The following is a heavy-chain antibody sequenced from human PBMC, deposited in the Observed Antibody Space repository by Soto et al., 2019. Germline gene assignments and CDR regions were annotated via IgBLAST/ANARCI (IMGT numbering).Heavy chain of an antibody. Sequence: GESLKISCKGSGYSFTSYWISWVRQMPGKGLEWMGRIDPSDSYTNYSPSFQGHVTISADKSISTAYLQWSSLKASDTAMYYCVTISSSPRYYYYGMDVWGQGXTVTVSS. V-gene: IGHV5-10-1*01. D-gene: IGHD6-6*01. CDR2: IDPSDSYT. J-gene: IGHJ6*02. CDR3: VTISSSPRYYYYGMDV. CDR1: GYSFTSYW.